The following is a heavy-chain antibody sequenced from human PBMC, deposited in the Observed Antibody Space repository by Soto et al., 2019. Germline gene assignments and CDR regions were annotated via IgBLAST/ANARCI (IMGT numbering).Heavy chain of an antibody. CDR1: GYSFTSYW. CDR2: IDPSDSYT. J-gene: IGHJ4*02. V-gene: IGHV5-10-1*01. Sequence: GESLKISCKGSGYSFTSYWISWVRQMPGKGLEWMGRIDPSDSYTNYSPSFQGHVTISADKSISTAYLQWSSLKASDTAMYYCARRHCSSTSCHHFDYWGQGTLVTVSS. D-gene: IGHD2-2*01. CDR3: ARRHCSSTSCHHFDY.